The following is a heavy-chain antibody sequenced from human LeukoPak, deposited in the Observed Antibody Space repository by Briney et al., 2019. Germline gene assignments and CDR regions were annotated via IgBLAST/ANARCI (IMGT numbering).Heavy chain of an antibody. J-gene: IGHJ6*03. CDR1: GFTFSSYG. CDR3: AKDLRVAGPYYYYYMDV. CDR2: ISYDGSTK. V-gene: IGHV3-30*18. Sequence: GGSLRLSCAASGFTFSSYGIHWVRQAPGKGLEWVAVISYDGSTKYYADSVKGRFTISRDNSKNTLYLQMNSLRAEDTAVYYCAKDLRVAGPYYYYYMDVWGKGTTVTVSS. D-gene: IGHD6-19*01.